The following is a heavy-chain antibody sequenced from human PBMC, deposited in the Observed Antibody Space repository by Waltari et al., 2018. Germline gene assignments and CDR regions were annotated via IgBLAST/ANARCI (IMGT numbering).Heavy chain of an antibody. CDR2: INTNSGGT. Sequence: QVQLVQSGAEVKKPGASVKVSCKASGYTFTGYYMHWVRQAPGQGLEWMGRINTNSGGTNLAMKFQGRVTMTRDTSISTAYMELSRLRSDDTAVYYCAREQDSDDFWRYYYVMDVWGQGTTVTVSS. J-gene: IGHJ6*02. CDR3: AREQDSDDFWRYYYVMDV. CDR1: GYTFTGYY. D-gene: IGHD3-3*01. V-gene: IGHV1-2*06.